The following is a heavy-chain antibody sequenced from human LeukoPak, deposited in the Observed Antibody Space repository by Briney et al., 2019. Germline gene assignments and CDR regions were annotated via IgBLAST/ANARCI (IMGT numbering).Heavy chain of an antibody. D-gene: IGHD3-22*01. CDR2: IYYSGNT. CDR1: GGSITNYY. J-gene: IGHJ5*02. CDR3: ARGQFYHDSTGYYP. Sequence: SETLSLTCTVSGGSITNYYWSWIRQPPGKGLEWTGNIYYSGNTNYNPSLKSRVTISVDTSKKQFSLKLNSVTAADTAMYYCARGQFYHDSTGYYPWGQGTLVTVSS. V-gene: IGHV4-59*01.